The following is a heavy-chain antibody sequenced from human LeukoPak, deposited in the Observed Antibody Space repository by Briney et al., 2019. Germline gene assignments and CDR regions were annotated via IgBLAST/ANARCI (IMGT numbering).Heavy chain of an antibody. CDR1: GFTFSSYW. D-gene: IGHD1-26*01. Sequence: PGGSLRLSSAASGFTFSSYWMHCVRQAPGKGLVWVSRINSDGSSTRYADSVKGRFTISRDKAKNTLYLQMNSLRAEDTAVYYCARAKELLDAFDIWGQGTMVTVSS. V-gene: IGHV3-74*01. CDR3: ARAKELLDAFDI. J-gene: IGHJ3*02. CDR2: INSDGSST.